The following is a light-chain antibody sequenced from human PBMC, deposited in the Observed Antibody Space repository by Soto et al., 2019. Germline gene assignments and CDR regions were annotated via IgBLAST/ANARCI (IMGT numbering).Light chain of an antibody. CDR2: GAS. Sequence: EIVLTHSPGTLSLSPGERATLSWRSSLTISDKYLAWYEQKAGQAPRLFSFGASSRATGIPDRFSASGSGTDFTLTISRLEPEDFAVYYCQQYSMAPLTFGQGTKVDI. CDR1: LTISDKY. J-gene: IGKJ1*01. V-gene: IGKV3-20*01. CDR3: QQYSMAPLT.